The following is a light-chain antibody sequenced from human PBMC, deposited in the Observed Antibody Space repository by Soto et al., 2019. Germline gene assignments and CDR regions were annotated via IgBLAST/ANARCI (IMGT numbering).Light chain of an antibody. CDR2: GNS. J-gene: IGLJ3*02. V-gene: IGLV1-40*01. Sequence: QSVLTQPPSVSGAPGQRVTISCTGYNSNIGAGYDVHWYQQLPGTAPKLLIYGNSNRPSGVPDRFSASKSGTSASLAITGLQPDDEADYYCQSYDSSLSGWVFGGGTKLTVL. CDR3: QSYDSSLSGWV. CDR1: NSNIGAGYD.